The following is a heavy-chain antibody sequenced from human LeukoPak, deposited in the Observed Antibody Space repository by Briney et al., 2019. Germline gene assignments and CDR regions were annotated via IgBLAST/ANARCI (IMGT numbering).Heavy chain of an antibody. Sequence: ASVKVSCKASGYTFTGYYMHWVRQAPGQGLEWMGWINPNSGGTNYAQKFQGWVTMTRDTSISTAYMELSSLRSEDTAVYYCARVVVTAIGNWFDPWGQGTLVTVSS. D-gene: IGHD2-21*02. CDR2: INPNSGGT. J-gene: IGHJ5*02. CDR1: GYTFTGYY. V-gene: IGHV1-2*04. CDR3: ARVVVTAIGNWFDP.